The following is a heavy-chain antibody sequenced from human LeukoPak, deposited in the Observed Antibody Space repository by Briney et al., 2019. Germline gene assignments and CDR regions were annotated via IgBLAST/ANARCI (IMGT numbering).Heavy chain of an antibody. Sequence: PSGTLSLTCAVSGGSISSSNWWSWVRQPPGKGLEWIGEIYHSGSTNYNPSLKSRVTISVDTSKNQFSLKLSSVTAADTAVYFCARVVLGFSSGCLRGVPNYFDYWGQGTLVTVSS. D-gene: IGHD6-19*01. CDR1: GGSISSSNW. V-gene: IGHV4-4*02. CDR2: IYHSGST. CDR3: ARVVLGFSSGCLRGVPNYFDY. J-gene: IGHJ4*02.